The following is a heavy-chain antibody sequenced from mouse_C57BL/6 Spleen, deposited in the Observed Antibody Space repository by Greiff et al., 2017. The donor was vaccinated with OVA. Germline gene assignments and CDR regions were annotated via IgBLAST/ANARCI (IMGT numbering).Heavy chain of an antibody. CDR2: IDPSDGYT. Sequence: VQLQQSGAELVMPGASVKLSCKASGYTFTSYWMHWVKQRPGQGLEWIGEIDPSDGYTNYNQKFKGKATLTVDKSSSTAYMQLSSLTSEDSAVYYCAIRGNYEMDYWGQGTSVTVSS. V-gene: IGHV1-69*01. D-gene: IGHD2-1*01. CDR3: AIRGNYEMDY. CDR1: GYTFTSYW. J-gene: IGHJ4*01.